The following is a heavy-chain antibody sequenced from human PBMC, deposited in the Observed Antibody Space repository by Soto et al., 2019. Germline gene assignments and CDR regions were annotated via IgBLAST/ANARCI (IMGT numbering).Heavy chain of an antibody. J-gene: IGHJ5*02. D-gene: IGHD2-2*01. CDR1: GGSISSGGYY. CDR3: ARALDCSSTSCNPKGVHFWFDP. CDR2: IYYSGST. Sequence: PSETLSLTCTVSGGSISSGGYYWSWIRQHPGKGLEWIGYIYYSGSTYYNPSLKSRVTISVDTSKNQFSLKLSSVTAADTAVYYCARALDCSSTSCNPKGVHFWFDPWGQGTLVTVSS. V-gene: IGHV4-31*03.